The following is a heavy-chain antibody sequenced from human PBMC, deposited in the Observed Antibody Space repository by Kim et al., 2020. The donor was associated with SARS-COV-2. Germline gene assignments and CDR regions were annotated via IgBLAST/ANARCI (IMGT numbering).Heavy chain of an antibody. V-gene: IGHV2-5*02. J-gene: IGHJ4*02. CDR1: GFSLSTSGVG. CDR2: IYWDDDK. D-gene: IGHD5-18*01. Sequence: SGPTLVNPTQTLTLTCTFSGFSLSTSGVGVGWIRQPPGKALEWLALIYWDDDKRYSPSLKSRLTITKDTSKNQVVLTMTNMDPVDTATYYCAHRRGYSYGGAFDYWGQGTLVTVSS. CDR3: AHRRGYSYGGAFDY.